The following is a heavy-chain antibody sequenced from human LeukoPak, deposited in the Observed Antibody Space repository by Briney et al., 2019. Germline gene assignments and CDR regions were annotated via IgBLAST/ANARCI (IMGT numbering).Heavy chain of an antibody. CDR3: ARLLNNDNSGDPDTFDM. Sequence: PSETLSLTCSVSGGSISRHYWSWIRQPPGKGLEWIGYISYSGSTRYNPSFQSRVTISLDTSKTHLSLKLTSVTAADTAVYYCARLLNNDNSGDPDTFDMWGPGTMVTVSS. D-gene: IGHD3-22*01. J-gene: IGHJ3*02. V-gene: IGHV4-59*08. CDR1: GGSISRHY. CDR2: ISYSGST.